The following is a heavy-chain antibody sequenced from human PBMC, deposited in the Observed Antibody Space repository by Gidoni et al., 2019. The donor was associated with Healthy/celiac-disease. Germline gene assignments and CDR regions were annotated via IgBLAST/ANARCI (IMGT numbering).Heavy chain of an antibody. D-gene: IGHD6-19*01. J-gene: IGHJ4*02. V-gene: IGHV4-59*01. CDR3: ASQYSSGWYYFDY. CDR2: IYYSGST. CDR1: GGSISSYY. Sequence: QVQLQESGPGLVKPSETLSLTCTVSGGSISSYYWSWIRQPPGKGLEWIGYIYYSGSTNYHPSLKSRVTISVDTSKNQFSLKLSSVTAADTAVYYCASQYSSGWYYFDYWGQGTLVTVSS.